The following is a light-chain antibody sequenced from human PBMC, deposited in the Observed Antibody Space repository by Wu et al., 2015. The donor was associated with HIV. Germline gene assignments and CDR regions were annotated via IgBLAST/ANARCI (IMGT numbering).Light chain of an antibody. CDR1: QSISVNY. CDR3: QQYGSSTL. J-gene: IGKJ2*01. Sequence: EIVLTQSPGTLPLSPGERATLSCRASQSISVNYLAWYQQKPGQAPRLLIFGVSNRATGIPARFSGSGSGTDFTLTISRLEPEDFAVYYCQQYGSSTLFGQGTKLEIK. CDR2: GVS. V-gene: IGKV3-20*01.